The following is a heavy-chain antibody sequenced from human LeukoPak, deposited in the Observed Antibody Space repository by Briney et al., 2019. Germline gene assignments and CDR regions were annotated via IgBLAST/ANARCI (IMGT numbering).Heavy chain of an antibody. CDR3: AIGWLFFDY. Sequence: SETLSLTCTVSGGSISSYYWSWTRQPPGKGLEWIGYIYYSGSTNYNPSLKSRVTISVDTSKNQFSLKLSSVTAADTAVYYCAIGWLFFDYWGQGTLVTVSS. CDR2: IYYSGST. V-gene: IGHV4-59*01. J-gene: IGHJ4*02. CDR1: GGSISSYY. D-gene: IGHD5-12*01.